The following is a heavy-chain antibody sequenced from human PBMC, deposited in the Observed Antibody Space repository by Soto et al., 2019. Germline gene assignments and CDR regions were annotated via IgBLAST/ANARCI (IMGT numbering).Heavy chain of an antibody. Sequence: QVQLVQSGAEVKKPGASVKVSCKASGYTFTSYGISWVRQAPGQGLEWMGWISAYNGNTNYAQKLQGRVTMTTDTSTSTAYMVLRSLRSDDTAVYYCAKADVLLWFGELRGYGLDVWGQGTTVTVSS. J-gene: IGHJ6*02. CDR2: ISAYNGNT. CDR1: GYTFTSYG. V-gene: IGHV1-18*01. D-gene: IGHD3-10*01. CDR3: AKADVLLWFGELRGYGLDV.